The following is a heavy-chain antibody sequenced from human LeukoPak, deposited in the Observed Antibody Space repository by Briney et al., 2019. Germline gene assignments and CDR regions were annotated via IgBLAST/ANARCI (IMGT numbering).Heavy chain of an antibody. V-gene: IGHV3-23*01. CDR3: AKDAMYGTSGMPFDY. D-gene: IGHD2-2*01. J-gene: IGHJ4*02. Sequence: GGSLRLSCAASGFTFSTYAMSWVRQAPRKGLEWVSGITGSGRSTYYADSVKGRFTISRDNSKNTLYLQMNRLRAEDTAVYYCAKDAMYGTSGMPFDYWGQGTLVTVSS. CDR1: GFTFSTYA. CDR2: ITGSGRST.